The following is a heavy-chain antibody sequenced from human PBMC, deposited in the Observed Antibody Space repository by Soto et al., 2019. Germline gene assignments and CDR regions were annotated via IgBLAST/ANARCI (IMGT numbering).Heavy chain of an antibody. J-gene: IGHJ4*02. CDR1: GFIFSNYV. D-gene: IGHD2-15*01. Sequence: DVQLLDSGGGLVQPGGSLRLSCAASGFIFSNYVMSWVRQTPGKGLEWVSGISGRGDNTYYADSVKGRFTVSRDNSKNTRYLPMDSLRAEDTAVYYCAKTPLRVGPIDYWGQGTLVTVSS. V-gene: IGHV3-23*01. CDR2: ISGRGDNT. CDR3: AKTPLRVGPIDY.